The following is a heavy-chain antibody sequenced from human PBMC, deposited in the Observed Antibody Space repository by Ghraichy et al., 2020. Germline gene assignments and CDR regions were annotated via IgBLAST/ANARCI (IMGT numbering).Heavy chain of an antibody. J-gene: IGHJ6*03. Sequence: SETLSLTCTVSGGSISSSSFYWGWIRQAPGKGLEWIGSIYYSGSTYYNPSLKSRVTVSVDTSKNEFSLKLSSVTAADTAVYYCARLNSDDGTYYNYYMDVWGKGTTVTVSS. D-gene: IGHD1-14*01. CDR2: IYYSGST. V-gene: IGHV4-39*01. CDR3: ARLNSDDGTYYNYYMDV. CDR1: GGSISSSSFY.